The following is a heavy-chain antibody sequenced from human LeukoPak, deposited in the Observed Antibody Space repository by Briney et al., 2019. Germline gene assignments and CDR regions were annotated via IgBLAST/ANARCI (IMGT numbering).Heavy chain of an antibody. CDR2: IYSGGST. V-gene: IGHV3-53*01. Sequence: GGSLRLSCAASGFTVSSNYMSWVRQAPGKGLEWVSVIYSGGSTYYADSVKGRFTISRDNSKNTLYLQMNSLRAEDTAVYYCARDRRLEFGAFDIWGQGTMVTVSS. CDR1: GFTVSSNY. D-gene: IGHD3-10*01. CDR3: ARDRRLEFGAFDI. J-gene: IGHJ3*02.